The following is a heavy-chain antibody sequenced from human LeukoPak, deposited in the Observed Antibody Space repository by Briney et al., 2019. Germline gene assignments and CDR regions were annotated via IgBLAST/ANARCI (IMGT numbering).Heavy chain of an antibody. CDR1: GGSISSGDYY. V-gene: IGHV4-30-4*02. D-gene: IGHD3-22*01. Sequence: SDTLSLPCTVSGGSISSGDYYLSWVRQPPGKGLEWIGYIYYSGSTYYNPSLKSRVTISVDTSKNQFSLKLSSVTAADTAVYYCARHPFHYYDSSGYHYPYYFDYWGQGTLVTVSS. CDR2: IYYSGST. J-gene: IGHJ4*02. CDR3: ARHPFHYYDSSGYHYPYYFDY.